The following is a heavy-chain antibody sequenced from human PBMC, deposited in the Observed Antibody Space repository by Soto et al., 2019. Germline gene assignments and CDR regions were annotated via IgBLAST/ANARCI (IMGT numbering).Heavy chain of an antibody. CDR3: ARAKFESTGWHQFDI. CDR2: VSHSGNT. CDR1: GGSFTGHI. J-gene: IGHJ4*02. Sequence: NPSETLSLTCTVSGGSFTGHIWSWVRQPPGKGLEWIGEVSHSGNTKYYPSLRTRVTLSVDSSKNQISLALTSVTAADTAVYYCARAKFESTGWHQFDIWGQGTLVTGSS. V-gene: IGHV4-34*01. D-gene: IGHD7-27*01.